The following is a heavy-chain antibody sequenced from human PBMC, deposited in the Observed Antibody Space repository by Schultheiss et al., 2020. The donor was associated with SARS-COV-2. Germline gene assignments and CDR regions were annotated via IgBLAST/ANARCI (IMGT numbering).Heavy chain of an antibody. CDR2: ISSSSSTI. CDR1: GFTFSSYS. J-gene: IGHJ6*02. CDR3: AREYYDFWSGQRYGMDV. D-gene: IGHD3-3*01. V-gene: IGHV3-48*01. Sequence: GGSLRLSCAASGFTFSSYSMNWVRQAPGKGLEWVSYISSSSSTIYYADSVKGRFTISRDNSKNTLYLQMNSLRAEDTAVYYCAREYYDFWSGQRYGMDVWGQGTTVTVSS.